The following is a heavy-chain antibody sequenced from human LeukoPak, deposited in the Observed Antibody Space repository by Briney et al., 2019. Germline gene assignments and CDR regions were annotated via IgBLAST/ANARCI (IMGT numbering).Heavy chain of an antibody. CDR1: GFTFSSYA. J-gene: IGHJ4*02. CDR3: AKPYKKQWLDGHLDY. D-gene: IGHD6-19*01. Sequence: PGGSLRLSCAASGFTFSSYAMSWVRQAPGKGLEWVSAISGSGGSTYYADPVKGRFTISRDNSKNTLYLQMNSLRAEDTAVYYCAKPYKKQWLDGHLDYWGQGTLVTVSS. CDR2: ISGSGGST. V-gene: IGHV3-23*01.